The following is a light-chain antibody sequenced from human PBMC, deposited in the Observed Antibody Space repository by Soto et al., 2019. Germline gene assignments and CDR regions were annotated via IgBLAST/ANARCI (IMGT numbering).Light chain of an antibody. J-gene: IGKJ5*01. V-gene: IGKV3D-20*02. Sequence: ESVLTQSPATVSLSPGERATLSCRASQSVYGTYLAWYQQRPGQAPRLLIYGASGRATGIPDRFSGSGSGTDFTLTISSLEPEDFAVYYCQQRSNWLITFGQGTRLEIK. CDR3: QQRSNWLIT. CDR1: QSVYGTY. CDR2: GAS.